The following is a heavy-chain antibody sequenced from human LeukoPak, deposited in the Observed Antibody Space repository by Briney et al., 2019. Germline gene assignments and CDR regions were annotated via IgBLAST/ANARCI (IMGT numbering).Heavy chain of an antibody. D-gene: IGHD1-26*01. CDR3: TYSGSNYPDY. J-gene: IGHJ4*02. CDR2: INHSGST. CDR1: GGSFSSYV. V-gene: IGHV4-34*01. Sequence: PSETLSLTCAVFGGSFSSYVWSWIRPSPGKGLEWIGEINHSGSTNYNPSLKSRVTISLGTSKNQFSLRLSSVTAADTAVYYCTYSGSNYPDYWGQGTLVIVSS.